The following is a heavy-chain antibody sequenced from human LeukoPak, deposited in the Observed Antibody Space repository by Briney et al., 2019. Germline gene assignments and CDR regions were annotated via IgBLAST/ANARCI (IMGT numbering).Heavy chain of an antibody. J-gene: IGHJ5*02. CDR2: IYYSGST. D-gene: IGHD6-19*01. Sequence: SETLSLTCTVSGGSISSYYWSWIRQPPGKGLEWIGYIYYSGSTNYNPSLKSRVTISVDTSKNQFSLKLSSVTAADTAVYYCARHVVAVAGDWFDHWGQGTLVTVSS. V-gene: IGHV4-59*08. CDR3: ARHVVAVAGDWFDH. CDR1: GGSISSYY.